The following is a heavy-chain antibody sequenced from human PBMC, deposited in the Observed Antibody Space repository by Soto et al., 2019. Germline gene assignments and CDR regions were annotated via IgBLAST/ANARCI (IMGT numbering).Heavy chain of an antibody. CDR3: AKAIVATDYYYYYGMDV. Sequence: GGSLRLSCAASGFTFSSYAMSWVRQAPGKGLEWVSAISGSGGSTYYADSVKGRFTISRDNSKNTLYLQVNSLRAEDTAVYYCAKAIVATDYYYYYGMDVWGQGTTVTVSS. D-gene: IGHD5-12*01. V-gene: IGHV3-23*01. CDR1: GFTFSSYA. CDR2: ISGSGGST. J-gene: IGHJ6*02.